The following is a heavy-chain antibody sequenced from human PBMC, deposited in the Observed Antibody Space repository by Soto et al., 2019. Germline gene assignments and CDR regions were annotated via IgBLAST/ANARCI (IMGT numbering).Heavy chain of an antibody. V-gene: IGHV1-3*01. CDR3: VGAGGVSG. Sequence: QVQLAQSGAEVKRPGASVKISCRTSGDRFSSYAFHWVRQAPGQGFEWMGWINAGSGKTKYSQKFQERAPITTDTSANTVYLDLNDLRFEDTALYYCVGAGGVSGGGPGTPVSVS. D-gene: IGHD3-10*01. J-gene: IGHJ1*01. CDR1: GDRFSSYA. CDR2: INAGSGKT.